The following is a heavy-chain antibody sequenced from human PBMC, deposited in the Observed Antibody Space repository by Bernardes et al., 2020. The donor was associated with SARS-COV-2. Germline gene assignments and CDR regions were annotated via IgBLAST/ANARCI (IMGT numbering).Heavy chain of an antibody. Sequence: GGSLRLSCAASGFTVSSNYMSWVRQAPGKGLEWVSVIYSGGSTYYADSVKGRFTISRDTSKNTLYIQMNSLRPEDTAVYYCAREYYDSSGSYFYGMDVWGQGTTVTVSS. D-gene: IGHD3-22*01. CDR1: GFTVSSNY. J-gene: IGHJ6*02. CDR3: AREYYDSSGSYFYGMDV. V-gene: IGHV3-53*05. CDR2: IYSGGST.